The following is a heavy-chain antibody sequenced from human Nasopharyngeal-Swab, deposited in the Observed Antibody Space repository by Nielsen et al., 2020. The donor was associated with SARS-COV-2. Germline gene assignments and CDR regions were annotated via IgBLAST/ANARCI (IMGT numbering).Heavy chain of an antibody. V-gene: IGHV3-33*01. CDR2: IWYDGSNK. Sequence: VRQAPGKGLEWVAVIWYDGSNKYYADSVKGRFTISRDNSKNTLYLQMNSLRAEDTAVYYCVRDSGAYGSGEIDYWGQGTLVTVSS. CDR3: VRDSGAYGSGEIDY. J-gene: IGHJ4*02. D-gene: IGHD3-10*01.